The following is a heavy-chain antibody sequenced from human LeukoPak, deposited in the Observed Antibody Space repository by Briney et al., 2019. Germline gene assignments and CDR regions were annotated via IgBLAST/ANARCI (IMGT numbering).Heavy chain of an antibody. CDR3: ARDRPVEMATISHLINYYYYMDV. V-gene: IGHV7-4-1*02. D-gene: IGHD5-24*01. Sequence: ASVKLSCKASGYTVSSYAMNWLRQAPGQRLECMGWINTNTAKPTYAQGFIGRFVFSLDISVSTAYLQISSLRSEYTAVYYCARDRPVEMATISHLINYYYYMDVWGKGTPVTISS. J-gene: IGHJ6*03. CDR1: GYTVSSYA. CDR2: INTNTAKP.